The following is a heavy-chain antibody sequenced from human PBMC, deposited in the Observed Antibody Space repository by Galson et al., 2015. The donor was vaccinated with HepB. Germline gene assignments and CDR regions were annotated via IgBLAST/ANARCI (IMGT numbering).Heavy chain of an antibody. Sequence: SYYWSWIRQPPGKGLEWIGYIYYSGSTNYNPSLKSRVTISVDTPKNQFSLKLSSVTAADTAVYYCARHNSNYVFDPWGQGTLVTVSS. V-gene: IGHV4-59*08. D-gene: IGHD4-11*01. J-gene: IGHJ5*02. CDR3: ARHNSNYVFDP. CDR1: SYY. CDR2: IYYSGST.